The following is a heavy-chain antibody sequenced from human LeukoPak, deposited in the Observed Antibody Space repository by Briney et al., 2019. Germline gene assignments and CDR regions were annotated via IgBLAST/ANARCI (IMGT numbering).Heavy chain of an antibody. CDR3: VRDRVEIDLTYHPIFDA. CDR2: INTAESDK. V-gene: IGHV3-74*03. D-gene: IGHD2-21*01. Sequence: QAGGSLRLSCAASGFTFSSYSMNWVRQAPGKGLEWVSRINTAESDKSYADSVKGRFTISRDNAESTLYLQMNSLRVEDTAVYYCVRDRVEIDLTYHPIFDAWGQGALVTVSS. J-gene: IGHJ4*02. CDR1: GFTFSSYS.